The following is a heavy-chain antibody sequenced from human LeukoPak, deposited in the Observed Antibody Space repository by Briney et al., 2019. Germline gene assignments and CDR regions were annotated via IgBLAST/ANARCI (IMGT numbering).Heavy chain of an antibody. CDR2: IRSKVYGGTA. CDR1: GFTFRDYA. V-gene: IGHV3-49*04. D-gene: IGHD3-22*01. J-gene: IGHJ3*02. CDR3: TRDPYYFDSSGYYHHAFDI. Sequence: TGGSLRLSCTGLGFTFRDYAVSWVRQAPGKGLECIGFIRSKVYGGTAEYAASVKGRFTISRDDSKSIAYLQMNSLKTEDTAVYYCTRDPYYFDSSGYYHHAFDIWGQGTMVAVSS.